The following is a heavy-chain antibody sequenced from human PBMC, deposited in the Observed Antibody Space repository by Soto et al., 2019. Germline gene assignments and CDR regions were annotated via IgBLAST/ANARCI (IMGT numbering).Heavy chain of an antibody. D-gene: IGHD6-19*01. CDR2: IDYSGST. J-gene: IGHJ5*02. CDR1: GGSISSGGYY. Sequence: QVQLQESGPGLVKPSQTLSLTCTVSGGSISSGGYYWSWIRQHPGKGLEWIGYIDYSGSTYSNPSLKSRVTISVDTSKNQFFLKPSSVTAADTAVYYCARVAGGGWFDPWGQGTLVTVSS. CDR3: ARVAGGGWFDP. V-gene: IGHV4-31*03.